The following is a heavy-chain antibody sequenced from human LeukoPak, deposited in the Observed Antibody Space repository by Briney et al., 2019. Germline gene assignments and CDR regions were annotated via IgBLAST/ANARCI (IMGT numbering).Heavy chain of an antibody. CDR2: ISGIGGST. J-gene: IGHJ4*02. CDR3: AKDPVRGVSDY. V-gene: IGHV3-23*01. Sequence: GGSLRLSCAASGFTFSNYAMSWVRQAPGKGLEWVSAISGIGGSTYYADSVKGWFTISRDNSKNTLYLQTNSLRAEDTAVYYCAKDPVRGVSDYWGQGTLVTVSP. D-gene: IGHD3-10*01. CDR1: GFTFSNYA.